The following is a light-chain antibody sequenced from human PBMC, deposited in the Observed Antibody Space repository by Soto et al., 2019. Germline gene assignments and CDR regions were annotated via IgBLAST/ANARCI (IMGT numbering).Light chain of an antibody. CDR1: QSVTSSY. CDR3: QQYDTSPYT. CDR2: GAS. Sequence: EIVLTQSPGTLSLSPEEIVTLSCRASQSVTSSYLAWYQQKPGQAPRLLIYGASSRATGIPDRFSGSGSGTDFTLTISRLEPEDFAVYFCQQYDTSPYTFAQGTKLEIK. J-gene: IGKJ2*01. V-gene: IGKV3-20*01.